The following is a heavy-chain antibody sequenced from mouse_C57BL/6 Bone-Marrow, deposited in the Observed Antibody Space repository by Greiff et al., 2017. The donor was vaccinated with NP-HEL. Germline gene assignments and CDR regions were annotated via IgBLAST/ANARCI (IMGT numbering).Heavy chain of an antibody. CDR2: ISSGGSYT. J-gene: IGHJ2*01. CDR1: GFTFSSYG. D-gene: IGHD2-5*01. Sequence: VQLKESGGDLVKPGGSLKLSCAASGFTFSSYGMSWVRQTPDKRLEWVATISSGGSYTNYPDSVKGRFTFSRDNTKNTQYLQMSRLKSEDTAMYYCARHYYSNYFDYWGQGTTLTVSS. V-gene: IGHV5-6*01. CDR3: ARHYYSNYFDY.